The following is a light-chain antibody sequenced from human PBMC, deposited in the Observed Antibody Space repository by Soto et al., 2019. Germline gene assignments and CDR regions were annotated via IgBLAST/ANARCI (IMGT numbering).Light chain of an antibody. CDR3: LQHNFDPPS. J-gene: IGKJ5*01. CDR2: GAS. V-gene: IGKV1-17*03. Sequence: DIQMTQSPSAMSASVGDRVTITCRASQGIHKYLAWFQQKPGKVPKRLIYGASSLQSGVPSRFSGSGSGTEFTLTISSLQPEDFATYYSLQHNFDPPSFGQGTRLE. CDR1: QGIHKY.